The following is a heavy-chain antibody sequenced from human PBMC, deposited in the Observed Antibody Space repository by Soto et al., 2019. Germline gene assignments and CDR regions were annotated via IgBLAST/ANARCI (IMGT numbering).Heavy chain of an antibody. J-gene: IGHJ6*01. CDR1: GYTFNTYA. V-gene: IGHV1-3*01. Sequence: QVQLVQSGAEVKRPGASVKISCTASGYTFNTYAMQWVRQAPGPRLEWMGWINAGNGDTKYSQKFQGRVTIIRDTSANTAYMELTSLRSEDSALYYCARGTTIAGRPKGTYYYGMDVW. D-gene: IGHD6-6*01. CDR3: ARGTTIAGRPKGTYYYGMDV. CDR2: INAGNGDT.